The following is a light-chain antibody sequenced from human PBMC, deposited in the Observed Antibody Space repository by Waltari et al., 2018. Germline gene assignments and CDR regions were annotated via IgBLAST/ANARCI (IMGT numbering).Light chain of an antibody. V-gene: IGLV2-14*01. CDR3: SSQSSNDVVL. CDR1: SNDGGGYNS. CDR2: DVS. J-gene: IGLJ2*01. Sequence: QPALTQPSSVSGSPGQSVPIFCTGTSNDGGGYNSVSWYQEHPGQAPRVIIYDVSDRPSGVSDRFSGSKSGNTASLTISGLQAEDEADYYCSSQSSNDVVLFGGGTKLTVL.